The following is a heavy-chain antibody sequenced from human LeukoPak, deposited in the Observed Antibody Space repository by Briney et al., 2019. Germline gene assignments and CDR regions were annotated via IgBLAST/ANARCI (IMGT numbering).Heavy chain of an antibody. CDR2: IYPGDSDT. Sequence: GESLKISCKGSGYSFTTYWIGWVRQMPGKGLEWMGIIYPGDSDTRYRPSFQGQVTISVDKSVSTAYLQWGSLKASDTAMYYCARRNSSAWYPPEYHFDCWGQGTLVTVSS. D-gene: IGHD6-19*01. CDR1: GYSFTTYW. V-gene: IGHV5-51*01. J-gene: IGHJ4*02. CDR3: ARRNSSAWYPPEYHFDC.